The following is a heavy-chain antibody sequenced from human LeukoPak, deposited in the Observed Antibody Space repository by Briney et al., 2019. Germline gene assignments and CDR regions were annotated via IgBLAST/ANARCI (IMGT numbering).Heavy chain of an antibody. CDR3: ARDLYGDFYYGMDV. Sequence: GRSLRLSCAASGFTFSNYGMQWVRQAPGKGLEWVAVIWYDGSKKYYADSVKGRFTISRDDSKNTLFLQMNSLRAEDTAVYYCARDLYGDFYYGMDVWGQGTTVTVSS. CDR2: IWYDGSKK. V-gene: IGHV3-33*01. J-gene: IGHJ6*02. D-gene: IGHD4-17*01. CDR1: GFTFSNYG.